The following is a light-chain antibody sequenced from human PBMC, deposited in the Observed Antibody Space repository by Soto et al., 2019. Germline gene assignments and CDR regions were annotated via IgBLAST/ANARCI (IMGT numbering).Light chain of an antibody. J-gene: IGKJ1*01. CDR3: QQYHTYPWT. CDR1: QSISSR. V-gene: IGKV1-5*03. Sequence: DIQMTQSPSTLSAFVGGRVTITCRASQSISSRLAWYQLKPGKAPKVLIYQTSILESGVPSSFSGSGSGPEFTLTISSLQPDDFSTYYCQQYHTYPWTFGQGTKVEVK. CDR2: QTS.